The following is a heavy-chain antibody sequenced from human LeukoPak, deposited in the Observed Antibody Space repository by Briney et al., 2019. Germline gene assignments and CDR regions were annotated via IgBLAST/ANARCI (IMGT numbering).Heavy chain of an antibody. CDR2: IIPMFAPA. V-gene: IGHV1-69*05. Sequence: SVKVSCKASGGTFNSYAITWVRQAPGRGLEWMGGIIPMFAPARYAQNFQDRVTITTDASTSTAYMEMSSLKSEDTAVYYCARGAHSGSSSSWFHPWGQGTLVTVAS. CDR3: ARGAHSGSSSSWFHP. J-gene: IGHJ5*02. CDR1: GGTFNSYA. D-gene: IGHD3-10*01.